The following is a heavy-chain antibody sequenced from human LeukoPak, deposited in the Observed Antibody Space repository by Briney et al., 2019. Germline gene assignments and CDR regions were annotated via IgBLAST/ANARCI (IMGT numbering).Heavy chain of an antibody. D-gene: IGHD3-16*01. J-gene: IGHJ4*02. CDR2: MNPNSGNT. CDR3: ARGRRGPYYFDY. V-gene: IGHV1-8*03. CDR1: GYTFTSYD. Sequence: ASVKVSCKASGYTFTSYDINWVRQATGQGLEWMGWMNPNSGNTGYAQKFQGRVTITRNTSISTAYMELSSLRSEDTAVYYCARGRRGPYYFDYWGQGTLVTVSS.